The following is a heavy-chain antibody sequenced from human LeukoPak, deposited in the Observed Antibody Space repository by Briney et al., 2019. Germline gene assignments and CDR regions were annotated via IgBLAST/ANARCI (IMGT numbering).Heavy chain of an antibody. Sequence: GGSLRLSCAASGFTFSSYWMTWVRQAPGKGLEWVASIKQDGSEKYYVDSLRGRFTISRDNAKNSLYLQMNSLRAEDTAVYYCARGYMYYVYWGQGTLVTVSS. CDR1: GFTFSSYW. V-gene: IGHV3-7*05. CDR2: IKQDGSEK. CDR3: ARGYMYYVY. D-gene: IGHD3-16*01. J-gene: IGHJ4*02.